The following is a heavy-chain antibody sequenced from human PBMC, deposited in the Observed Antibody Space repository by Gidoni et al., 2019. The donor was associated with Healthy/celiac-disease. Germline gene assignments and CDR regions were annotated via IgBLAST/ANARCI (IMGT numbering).Heavy chain of an antibody. CDR2: ISYDGSNK. CDR1: GFPFRSYG. Sequence: QVQLVESGGGVVQPGRALRLSWAASGFPFRSYGMHWVRQAPGKGLEWVAVISYDGSNKYYADSVKGRFTISRDNSKNTLYLQMNSLRAEDTAVYYCAKDLINYDSSGSYVEWGQGTLVTVSS. V-gene: IGHV3-30*18. CDR3: AKDLINYDSSGSYVE. J-gene: IGHJ4*02. D-gene: IGHD3-22*01.